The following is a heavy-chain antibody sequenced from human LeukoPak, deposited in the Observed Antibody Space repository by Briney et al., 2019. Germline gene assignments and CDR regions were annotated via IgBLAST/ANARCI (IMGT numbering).Heavy chain of an antibody. CDR2: IYTSGST. Sequence: SETLSLTCTVSGGSISSGSYYWGWMRQPAGKGLEWIGRIYTSGSTNYNPSLKSRVTISVDTSKNQFSLKLSSVTAADTAVYYCAREYSSSWYRPEFFDYWGQGTLVTESS. J-gene: IGHJ4*02. CDR1: GGSISSGSYY. V-gene: IGHV4-61*02. D-gene: IGHD6-13*01. CDR3: AREYSSSWYRPEFFDY.